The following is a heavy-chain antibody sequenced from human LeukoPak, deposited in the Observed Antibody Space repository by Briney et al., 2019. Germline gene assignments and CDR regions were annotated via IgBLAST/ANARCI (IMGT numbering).Heavy chain of an antibody. CDR2: ISYDGSNK. V-gene: IGHV3-30-3*01. CDR3: AREFNLWFGELSTFDY. J-gene: IGHJ4*02. CDR1: GFTFSSYA. Sequence: PGRSLRLSCAASGFTFSSYAMHWVRQAPGKGLEWVAVISYDGSNKYYADSVKGRFTISRDNSKNTLYLQMNSLRAEDTAVYYCAREFNLWFGELSTFDYWGQGTLATVSS. D-gene: IGHD3-10*01.